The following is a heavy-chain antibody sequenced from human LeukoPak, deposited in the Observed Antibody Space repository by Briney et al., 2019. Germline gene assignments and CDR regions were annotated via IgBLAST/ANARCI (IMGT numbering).Heavy chain of an antibody. D-gene: IGHD3-16*01. CDR1: AYTFINFF. CDR2: MNPNSGAT. Sequence: ASVKVSCKASAYTFINFFIHWVRQAPGRGLEWMGWMNPNSGATSYAREFQDRVTMTRDTSLSTAYMELSRLRSDDTAIYFCATRPINCIITNCYVDYWGQGTLVTVSS. CDR3: ATRPINCIITNCYVDY. J-gene: IGHJ4*02. V-gene: IGHV1-2*02.